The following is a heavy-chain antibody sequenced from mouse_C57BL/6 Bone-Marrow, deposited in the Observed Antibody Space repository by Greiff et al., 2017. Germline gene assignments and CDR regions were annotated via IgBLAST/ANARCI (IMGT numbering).Heavy chain of an antibody. CDR2: IRSKSNNYAT. D-gene: IGHD1-1*01. CDR1: GFSFNTYA. V-gene: IGHV10-1*01. Sequence: EVKLMESGGGLVQPKGSLKLSCAASGFSFNTYAMNWVRQAPGKGLEWVARIRSKSNNYATYYADSVKDRFTISRDDSESMLYLQMNNLKTEDTAMYYCVRGITTVVYWYFDVGGTGTTVTVSS. J-gene: IGHJ1*03. CDR3: VRGITTVVYWYFDV.